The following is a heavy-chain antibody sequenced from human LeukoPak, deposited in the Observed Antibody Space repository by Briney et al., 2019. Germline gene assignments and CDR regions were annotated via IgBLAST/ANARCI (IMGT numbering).Heavy chain of an antibody. J-gene: IGHJ4*02. V-gene: IGHV5-51*01. Sequence: GESLKISCKGSGYSFTSYWIGWVRQVPGKGLEWMGIIYPGDSDTRYSPSFQGQATISADKSISTAYLQWSSLKASDTAMYYCARRPYCSGGSCYVSDYWGQGTLVTVSS. CDR3: ARRPYCSGGSCYVSDY. CDR1: GYSFTSYW. CDR2: IYPGDSDT. D-gene: IGHD2-15*01.